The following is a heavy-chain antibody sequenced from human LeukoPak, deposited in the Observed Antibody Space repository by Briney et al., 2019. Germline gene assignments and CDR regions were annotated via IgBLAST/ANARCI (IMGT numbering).Heavy chain of an antibody. J-gene: IGHJ5*02. CDR1: GYTFTDYY. CDR2: INPNSGGT. D-gene: IGHD6-13*01. CDR3: ARGIAAAGGRWFDP. Sequence: ASVKVSCKASGYTFTDYYMHWVRQAPGQGLEGMGWINPNSGGTNHAQQFQGRVTMTRDTSISTAYMELSNLRSDDTAVYYCARGIAAAGGRWFDPWGQGTLVTVSS. V-gene: IGHV1-2*02.